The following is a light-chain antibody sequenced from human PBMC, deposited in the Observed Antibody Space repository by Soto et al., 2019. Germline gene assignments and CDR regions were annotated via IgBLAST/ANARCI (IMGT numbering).Light chain of an antibody. V-gene: IGKV3-11*01. Sequence: ETVLTQSPATLSLSPGERATLSCRASQNVDKYLAWFQKKPGQAPRLLIYDASNRATGIPARFSGSGSGTDFTLTISSLEPEDFAVYYCQQRKNWPSITFG. CDR3: QQRKNWPSIT. J-gene: IGKJ5*01. CDR2: DAS. CDR1: QNVDKY.